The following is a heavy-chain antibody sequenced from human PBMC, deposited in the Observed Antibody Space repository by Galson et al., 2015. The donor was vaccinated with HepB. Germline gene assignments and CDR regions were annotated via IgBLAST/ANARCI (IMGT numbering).Heavy chain of an antibody. J-gene: IGHJ4*02. Sequence: SETLSLTCAVYGGSFSGYYWSWIRQPPGKGLEWIGEINHSGSTNYNPSLKSRVTISVDTSKNQLSLKLSSVTAADTAVYYCARILGYCSSTSCRDYWGQGTLVTVSS. V-gene: IGHV4-34*01. CDR3: ARILGYCSSTSCRDY. CDR1: GGSFSGYY. D-gene: IGHD2-2*01. CDR2: INHSGST.